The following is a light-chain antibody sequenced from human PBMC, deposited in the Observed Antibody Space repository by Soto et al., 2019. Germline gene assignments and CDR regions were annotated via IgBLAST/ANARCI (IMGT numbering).Light chain of an antibody. CDR2: WAS. Sequence: DIVMTQSPDSLAVSLGERATINCKASQSVLYSSNNKNDLAWYQQKPGQPPKLLIYWASTRESGVPDRFSGSGSGTDFTLTISSLQAEDVAVYSCQQYYSTPLTFGGGTKVDIK. CDR1: QSVLYSSNNKND. J-gene: IGKJ4*01. CDR3: QQYYSTPLT. V-gene: IGKV4-1*01.